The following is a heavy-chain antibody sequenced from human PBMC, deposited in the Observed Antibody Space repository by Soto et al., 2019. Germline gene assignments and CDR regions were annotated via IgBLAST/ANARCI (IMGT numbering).Heavy chain of an antibody. CDR1: GGSFTSNNW. V-gene: IGHV4-4*02. CDR3: ASRDPGTSADY. Sequence: PSETLSLTCSVSGGSFTSNNWWTWVRQPPGQGLEWIGEIYRTGSTNYNPSLKSRVTISLDKSENQFSLKVTSLTAADTAVYYCASRDPGTSADYWGERPLVTVSS. D-gene: IGHD1-7*01. CDR2: IYRTGST. J-gene: IGHJ4*02.